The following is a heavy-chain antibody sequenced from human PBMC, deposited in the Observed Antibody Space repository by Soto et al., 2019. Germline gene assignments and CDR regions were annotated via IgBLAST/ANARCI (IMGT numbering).Heavy chain of an antibody. CDR1: GGSFSGYY. J-gene: IGHJ4*02. CDR3: ARGRSGLPIGY. D-gene: IGHD4-17*01. Sequence: SETLSLTCAVYGGSFSGYYWSWIRQPPGKGLEWIGEINHSGGTNYNPSLKSRVTISVDTSKNQFSLKLSSVTAADTAVYYCARGRSGLPIGYWGQGTLVNVSS. V-gene: IGHV4-34*01. CDR2: INHSGGT.